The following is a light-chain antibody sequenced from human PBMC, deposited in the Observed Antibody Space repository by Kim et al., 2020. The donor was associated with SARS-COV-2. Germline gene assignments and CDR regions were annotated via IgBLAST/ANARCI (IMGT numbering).Light chain of an antibody. V-gene: IGKV3-11*01. CDR3: QQRSNWPPRIT. Sequence: PGKRATRSCRASQSVSRYLAWYQQKPGQAPRLLIYDASNRATGIPARFSGSGSGTDFTLTISSLEPEDFAVYYCQQRSNWPPRITFGQGTRLEIK. J-gene: IGKJ5*01. CDR1: QSVSRY. CDR2: DAS.